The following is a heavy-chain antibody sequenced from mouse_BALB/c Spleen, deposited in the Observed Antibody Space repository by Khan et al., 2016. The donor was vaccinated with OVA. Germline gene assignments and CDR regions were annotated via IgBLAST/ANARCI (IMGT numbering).Heavy chain of an antibody. J-gene: IGHJ4*01. Sequence: VQLQQSGAGLVKPGASVKLSCTASGFNIEDTYIHWVMQRPEQGLEWIGRIDPANGNTKYDPKFQGKATITADTSSHTAYLQPSSLTSEDTAVYYCARWGLSYAMDYWGQGTSVTVSS. CDR1: GFNIEDTY. CDR3: ARWGLSYAMDY. V-gene: IGHV14-3*02. CDR2: IDPANGNT.